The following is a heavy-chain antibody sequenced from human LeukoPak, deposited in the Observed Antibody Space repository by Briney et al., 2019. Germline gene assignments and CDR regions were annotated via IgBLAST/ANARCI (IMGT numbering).Heavy chain of an antibody. V-gene: IGHV7-4-1*02. D-gene: IGHD2-2*01. J-gene: IGHJ6*03. Sequence: ASVKVSCKASGYTFTSYAMNWVRQAPGQGLEWMGWINTNTGSPTYAQGFTGRFVFSLDTSVSTAYLQISSLKAEDTAVYYCARTPYCSSTSCQYYYYYMDVWGKGTTVTVSS. CDR3: ARTPYCSSTSCQYYYYYMDV. CDR2: INTNTGSP. CDR1: GYTFTSYA.